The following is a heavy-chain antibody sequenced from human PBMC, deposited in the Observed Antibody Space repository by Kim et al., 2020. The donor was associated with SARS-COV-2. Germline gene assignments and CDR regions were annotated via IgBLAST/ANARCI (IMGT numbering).Heavy chain of an antibody. Sequence: SETLSLTCTVSGGSISSSSYYWGWIRQPPGKGLEWIGSIYYSGSTYDNPSLKSRVTISVDTSKNQFSLKLSSVTAADTAVYYCARDPQARSSGWLYYFDYWGQGTLVTVSS. V-gene: IGHV4-39*07. CDR1: GGSISSSSYY. D-gene: IGHD6-19*01. J-gene: IGHJ4*02. CDR3: ARDPQARSSGWLYYFDY. CDR2: IYYSGST.